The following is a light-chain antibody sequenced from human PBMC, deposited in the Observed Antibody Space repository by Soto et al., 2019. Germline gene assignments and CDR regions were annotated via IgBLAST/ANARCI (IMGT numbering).Light chain of an antibody. V-gene: IGKV3-20*01. Sequence: IVLTQSPGTLSLSPGERATLSCRASQSVSSSYLAWYQQKPGQAPRLLIYGASSRATGIPDRFSGSGCGTDFTLTISRLKPEDFAVYYCQQYDSSPLTFGGGTKVEIK. CDR1: QSVSSSY. CDR2: GAS. CDR3: QQYDSSPLT. J-gene: IGKJ4*01.